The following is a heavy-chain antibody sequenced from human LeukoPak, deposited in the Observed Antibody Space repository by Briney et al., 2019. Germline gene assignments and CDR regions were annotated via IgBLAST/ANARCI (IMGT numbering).Heavy chain of an antibody. CDR3: AKTQVGAFDY. D-gene: IGHD1-26*01. J-gene: IGHJ4*02. CDR2: ISGSGGST. Sequence: GGSLTLSCAASGFTFNSYAMRWVRQAPGKGLEWVSAISGSGGSTYYADSVKGRFTISRDNSKNTLYLKMNSLRAEDTAVYYCAKTQVGAFDYWGQGTLVTVS. CDR1: GFTFNSYA. V-gene: IGHV3-23*01.